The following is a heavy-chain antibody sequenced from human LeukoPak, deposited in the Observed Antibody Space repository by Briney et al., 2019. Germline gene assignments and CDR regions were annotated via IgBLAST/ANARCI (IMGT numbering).Heavy chain of an antibody. Sequence: GGSLRLSCAASGFTFSNYDMNWVRQAPGKGLEWVSYISRSGSTIYYADSVKGRVTISRDNAKNSLYLQMDSLRAEDTAMYYCARVRDSSGYYYGDAFDIWGQGTMVTVSS. J-gene: IGHJ3*02. CDR1: GFTFSNYD. CDR2: ISRSGSTI. CDR3: ARVRDSSGYYYGDAFDI. D-gene: IGHD3-22*01. V-gene: IGHV3-48*01.